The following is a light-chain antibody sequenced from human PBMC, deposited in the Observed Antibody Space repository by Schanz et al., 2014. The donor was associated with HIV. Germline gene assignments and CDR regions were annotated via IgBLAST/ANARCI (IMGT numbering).Light chain of an antibody. Sequence: QSALTQPPSASGSPGQSVTLSCTETSGDIGYYVSWYQHHPGKAPKIMIFEVSERPSGVPDRFSGSKSGNTASLTISGLQAEDEADYYCSSYTSSSTVVFGGGTKLTVL. V-gene: IGLV2-8*01. CDR1: SGDIGYY. J-gene: IGLJ2*01. CDR2: EVS. CDR3: SSYTSSSTVV.